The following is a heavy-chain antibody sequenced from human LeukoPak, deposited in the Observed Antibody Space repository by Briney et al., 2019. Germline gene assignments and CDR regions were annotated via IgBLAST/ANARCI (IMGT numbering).Heavy chain of an antibody. CDR2: INPSGGRT. J-gene: IGHJ4*02. V-gene: IGHV1-46*01. Sequence: GASVKVSCKASGYTFTGYCMHWVRQAPGQGLEWMGIINPSGGRTSYAQKFQGRVTMTRDTSTSTVYMELSSLRSEDTAVYYCARDQRYYDSSGHLDYWGQGTLVTVSS. D-gene: IGHD3-22*01. CDR1: GYTFTGYC. CDR3: ARDQRYYDSSGHLDY.